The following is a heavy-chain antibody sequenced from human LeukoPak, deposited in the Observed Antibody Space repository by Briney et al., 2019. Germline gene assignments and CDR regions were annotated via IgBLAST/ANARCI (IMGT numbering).Heavy chain of an antibody. CDR3: ARGMATAYFDY. CDR2: ISYDGSNK. CDR1: GFTFSNYA. J-gene: IGHJ4*02. D-gene: IGHD5-24*01. Sequence: GGSLRLSCAASGFTFSNYAMHWVRQAPGKGLEWVAVISYDGSNKYYADSVKGRFTISRDNSKNTLYLQMNSLRAEDTAVYYCARGMATAYFDYWGQGTLVTVSS. V-gene: IGHV3-30*04.